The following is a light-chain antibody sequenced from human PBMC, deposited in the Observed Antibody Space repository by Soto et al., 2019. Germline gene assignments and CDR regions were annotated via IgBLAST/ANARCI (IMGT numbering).Light chain of an antibody. J-gene: IGKJ1*01. CDR1: QSISSY. CDR2: AAS. Sequence: RASQSISSYLNWYQQKPGKAPKLLIYAASTLQSGVPSRFSGSGSGPDFSLAISRLQSADLATHSLQLYASHPREFRQGTKVDI. V-gene: IGKV1-8*01. CDR3: QLYASHPRE.